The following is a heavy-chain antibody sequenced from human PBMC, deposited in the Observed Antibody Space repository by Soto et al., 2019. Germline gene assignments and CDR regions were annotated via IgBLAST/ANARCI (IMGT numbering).Heavy chain of an antibody. Sequence: ASVKVSCKAAGYTVTGYYMQWVRQAPGQGLEWMGWINPNSGDTNYAQKFQGRVTMTRDTSIGTAYMELSSLSSDDTAVYYCARDRTGVAAAGSEYYYYYYGMDVWGQGTTVTVS. V-gene: IGHV1-2*02. J-gene: IGHJ6*02. CDR1: GYTVTGYY. CDR2: INPNSGDT. D-gene: IGHD6-13*01. CDR3: ARDRTGVAAAGSEYYYYYYGMDV.